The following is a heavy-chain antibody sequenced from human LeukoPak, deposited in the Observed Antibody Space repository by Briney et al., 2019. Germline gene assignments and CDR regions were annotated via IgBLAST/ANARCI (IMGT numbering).Heavy chain of an antibody. J-gene: IGHJ4*02. CDR2: IKQDGSEK. CDR1: GFTFSSYW. D-gene: IGHD3-22*01. CDR3: ARGGSYYDSSGYYRAAEIDY. V-gene: IGHV3-7*01. Sequence: GGSLRLSCAASGFTFSSYWMSWVRQAPGKGLEWVANIKQDGSEKCYVDSVKGRFTISRDNAKNSLYLQMNSLRAEDTAVYYCARGGSYYDSSGYYRAAEIDYWGQGTLVTVSS.